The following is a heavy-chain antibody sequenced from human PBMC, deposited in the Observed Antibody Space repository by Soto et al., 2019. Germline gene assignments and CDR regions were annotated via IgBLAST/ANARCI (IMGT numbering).Heavy chain of an antibody. CDR3: ARGGDDSSGKWMSAWSKENWFDP. CDR1: GYTFTSYD. J-gene: IGHJ5*02. Sequence: ASVKVSCKASGYTFTSYDINWVRQATGQGLEWMGWMNPNSGNTGYAQKFQGRVTITADKSTSTAYMELSSLRSEDTAVYYCARGGDDSSGKWMSAWSKENWFDPWGQGTLVTVSS. V-gene: IGHV1-8*01. CDR2: MNPNSGNT. D-gene: IGHD3-22*01.